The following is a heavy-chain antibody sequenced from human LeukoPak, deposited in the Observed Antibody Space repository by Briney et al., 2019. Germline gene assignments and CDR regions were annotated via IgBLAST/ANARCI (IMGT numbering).Heavy chain of an antibody. Sequence: PGGSLRLSCAASGFTFRTYAMKWVRQVPGKGLEWVSSINSYSSHIYYAASVRGRFTVSRDNARNSVFLQMNSLTAEDTAVYYCARDPERYLRTGKFDYWGQGTLVTVSS. CDR2: INSYSSHI. CDR3: ARDPERYLRTGKFDY. J-gene: IGHJ4*02. D-gene: IGHD5/OR15-5a*01. V-gene: IGHV3-21*01. CDR1: GFTFRTYA.